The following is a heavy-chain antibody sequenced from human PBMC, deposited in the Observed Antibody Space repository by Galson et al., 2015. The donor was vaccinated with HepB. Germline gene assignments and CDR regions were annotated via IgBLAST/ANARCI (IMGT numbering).Heavy chain of an antibody. CDR1: GFTFSNYG. Sequence: SLRLSCAASGFTFSNYGLHWVRQAPGQGLEWVAVISYDGNNKYYADSVNGRFTISRDNSKNTLYMQMNRLRAEDAAVYYCAKPLTGGPWSYAFDIWGQGTMVIVSS. D-gene: IGHD2-8*02. CDR3: AKPLTGGPWSYAFDI. CDR2: ISYDGNNK. J-gene: IGHJ3*02. V-gene: IGHV3-30*18.